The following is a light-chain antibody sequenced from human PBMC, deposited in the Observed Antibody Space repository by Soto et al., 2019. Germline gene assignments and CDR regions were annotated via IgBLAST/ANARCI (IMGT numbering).Light chain of an antibody. V-gene: IGLV2-14*01. Sequence: QTVVTQPASVSGSPGQSITISCTGSSSDVGGYNYVSWYQQHPGKVPKLMIFEVSNRPSGVSSRFSGSKSGSTASLTISGLQSEDEADYYCGSYTSDNTVVFGGGTKVTVL. CDR3: GSYTSDNTVV. CDR1: SSDVGGYNY. J-gene: IGLJ3*02. CDR2: EVS.